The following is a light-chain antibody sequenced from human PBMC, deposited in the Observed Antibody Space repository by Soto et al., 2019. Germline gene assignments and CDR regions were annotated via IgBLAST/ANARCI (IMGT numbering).Light chain of an antibody. J-gene: IGKJ1*01. CDR3: QQYGSSGT. CDR1: QSLSKKIY. CDR2: GAS. Sequence: EILLTQSPGTLSLSPGERATLSCGGSQSLSKKIYLAWYQQKPGQAPRLLIYGASSRATGIPNSFSGSGSGTEFTLTISRLAPEDFALYYCQQYGSSGTFGQGTKVDIK. V-gene: IGKV3-20*01.